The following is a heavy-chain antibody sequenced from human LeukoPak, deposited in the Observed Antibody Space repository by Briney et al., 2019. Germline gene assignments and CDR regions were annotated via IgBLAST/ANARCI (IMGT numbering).Heavy chain of an antibody. CDR2: ISYDGSNK. D-gene: IGHD3-10*01. V-gene: IGHV3-30*03. J-gene: IGHJ4*02. CDR3: ARGYIDYYGSGSYLDY. Sequence: GGSLRLSCAASGFTFSSYDMHWVRQAPGKGLEWVAVISYDGSNKYYADSVKGRFTISRDNSKNTLYLQMNSLRAEDTAVYYCARGYIDYYGSGSYLDYWGQGTLVTVSS. CDR1: GFTFSSYD.